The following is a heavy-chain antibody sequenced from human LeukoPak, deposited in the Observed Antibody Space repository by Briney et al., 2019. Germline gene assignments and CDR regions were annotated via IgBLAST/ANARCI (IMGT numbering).Heavy chain of an antibody. V-gene: IGHV3-23*01. CDR1: GFTFSSYA. D-gene: IGHD3-22*01. CDR3: AKGEYYYDSSGYPYPYYFDY. CDR2: ISATGGST. Sequence: GGSLRLSCAASGFTFSSYAMGWVRRAPGKGLEWVSAISATGGSTFYADSVKGRFTISRDNSKNTLYLQMNSVRAEDTAVYYCAKGEYYYDSSGYPYPYYFDYWGQGTLVTVSS. J-gene: IGHJ4*02.